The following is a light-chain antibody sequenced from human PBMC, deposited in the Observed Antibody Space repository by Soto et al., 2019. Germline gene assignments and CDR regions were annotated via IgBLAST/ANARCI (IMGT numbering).Light chain of an antibody. CDR1: QSVRSN. Sequence: EIVMTQSPATLSVSPGERATLSCRASQSVRSNLAWYQQKPGQAPRLLIYGASTRATGIPARFSGSGSGTEFTLTISSLQSEDFAVYYFQQYYNWPRTFGQGTKVEIK. V-gene: IGKV3-15*01. CDR3: QQYYNWPRT. J-gene: IGKJ1*01. CDR2: GAS.